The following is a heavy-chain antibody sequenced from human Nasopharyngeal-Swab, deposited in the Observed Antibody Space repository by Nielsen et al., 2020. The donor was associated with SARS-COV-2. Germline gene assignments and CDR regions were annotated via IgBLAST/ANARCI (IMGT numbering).Heavy chain of an antibody. CDR3: AKVAGIVVVVAAPNFDY. Sequence: GESLKISCAASGFTFSDYYMSWIRQAPGKGLEWVSYISSSGSTIYYADSVKGRFTISRDNSKNTLYLQMNSLRAEDTAVYYCAKVAGIVVVVAAPNFDYWGQGTLVTVSS. CDR2: ISSSGSTI. J-gene: IGHJ4*02. D-gene: IGHD2-15*01. CDR1: GFTFSDYY. V-gene: IGHV3-11*01.